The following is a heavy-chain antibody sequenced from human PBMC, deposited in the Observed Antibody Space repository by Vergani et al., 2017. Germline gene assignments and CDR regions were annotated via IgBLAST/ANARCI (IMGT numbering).Heavy chain of an antibody. CDR3: AKDPAFCSSTSCYTDAFDI. Sequence: VQLVESGGGVVQPGRSLRLSCAASGFTFSSYGMHWVRQAPGKGLVWVSRINSDGSSTSYADSVKGRFTISRDNAKNTLYLQMNSLRAEDTAVYYCAKDPAFCSSTSCYTDAFDIWGQGTMVTVSS. D-gene: IGHD2-2*02. V-gene: IGHV3-74*01. J-gene: IGHJ3*02. CDR1: GFTFSSYG. CDR2: INSDGSST.